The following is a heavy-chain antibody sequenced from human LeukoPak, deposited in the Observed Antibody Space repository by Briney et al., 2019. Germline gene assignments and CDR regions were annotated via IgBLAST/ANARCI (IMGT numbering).Heavy chain of an antibody. V-gene: IGHV3-20*04. J-gene: IGHJ4*02. CDR3: ASARRGRFWSGYYPFDY. Sequence: PGGSLRLSCAASGFTFDDYGMSWVRQAPGKGLERVSGINWNGGRTGYADSVKGRFTISRDNAKNSLYLQMNSLRAEDTALYYCASARRGRFWSGYYPFDYWGQGTLVTVSS. D-gene: IGHD3-3*01. CDR2: INWNGGRT. CDR1: GFTFDDYG.